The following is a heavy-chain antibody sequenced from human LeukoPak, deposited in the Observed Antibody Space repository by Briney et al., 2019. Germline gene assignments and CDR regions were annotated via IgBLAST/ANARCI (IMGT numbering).Heavy chain of an antibody. J-gene: IGHJ4*02. V-gene: IGHV3-53*01. CDR1: GLTVSNNY. Sequence: GGSLRLSCAVSGLTVSNNYMSWVRQAPGKGLEWVSVIYSGGSTYYADSVKGRFTISRDNSKNTVYLQMNSLRDEDTAVYYCARNVGYWGQGTLVPVSS. CDR2: IYSGGST. D-gene: IGHD1-26*01. CDR3: ARNVGY.